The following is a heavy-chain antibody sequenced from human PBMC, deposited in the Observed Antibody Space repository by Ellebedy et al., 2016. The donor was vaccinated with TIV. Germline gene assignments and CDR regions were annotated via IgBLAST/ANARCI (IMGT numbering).Heavy chain of an antibody. CDR3: AKDVEGYGSGSYYRWFDP. D-gene: IGHD3-10*01. CDR2: ITGSGGGT. Sequence: GGSLRLXXAASGFIFSSYAMSWVRQALGKGLEWLSGITGSGGGTHYADSVKGRFTISRDNSKNTLYLQMNSLRAEDTAVYYCAKDVEGYGSGSYYRWFDPWGQGTLVTVSS. J-gene: IGHJ5*02. V-gene: IGHV3-23*01. CDR1: GFIFSSYA.